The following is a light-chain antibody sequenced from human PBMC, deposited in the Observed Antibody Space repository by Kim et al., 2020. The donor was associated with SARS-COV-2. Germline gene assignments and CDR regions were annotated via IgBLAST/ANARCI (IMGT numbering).Light chain of an antibody. CDR1: SYNIGNNY. J-gene: IGLJ2*01. Sequence: QSVLTQPPSVSAAPGQKVTISCSGSSYNIGNNYVSWYQQLPGTAPKLLIYDNNERPSGIPDRFSGSKSGTSATLGITGLQTGDEADYYCGTWDSSLSAVVFGGGTQLTVL. CDR2: DNN. V-gene: IGLV1-51*01. CDR3: GTWDSSLSAVV.